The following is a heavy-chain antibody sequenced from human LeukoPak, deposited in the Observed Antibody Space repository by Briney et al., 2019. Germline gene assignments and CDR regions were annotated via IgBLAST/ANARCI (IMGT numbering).Heavy chain of an antibody. J-gene: IGHJ4*02. V-gene: IGHV1-2*02. D-gene: IGHD3-9*01. CDR2: INPNSGGT. CDR3: ARVFYDILTGYYSYFDY. CDR1: GYTFTGYY. Sequence: ASVKVSCKASGYTFTGYYMHWVRQAPGQGLEWMGWINPNSGGTNYAQKFQGRVTMTRDTSISTAYMELSRLRSDDTAVYYCARVFYDILTGYYSYFDYWGQGTLVTVSS.